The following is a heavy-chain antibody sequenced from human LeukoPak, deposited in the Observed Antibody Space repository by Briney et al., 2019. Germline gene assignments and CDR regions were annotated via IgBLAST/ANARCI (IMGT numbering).Heavy chain of an antibody. Sequence: GGSLRLSCAASGFTFSSYAMHWVRQAPGKGLEWVSYISSSSSTIYYADSVKCRFTISRDNAKNSVYLQMNSLRAEDTAVYYCAREHSSSSAVGWDYWGQGTLVTVSS. D-gene: IGHD6-6*01. CDR1: GFTFSSYA. CDR3: AREHSSSSAVGWDY. J-gene: IGHJ4*02. CDR2: ISSSSSTI. V-gene: IGHV3-48*04.